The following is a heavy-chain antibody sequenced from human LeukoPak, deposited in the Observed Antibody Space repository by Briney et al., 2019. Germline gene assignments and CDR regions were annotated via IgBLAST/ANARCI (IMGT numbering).Heavy chain of an antibody. CDR1: GGSISSYN. J-gene: IGHJ6*03. D-gene: IGHD2-2*01. CDR3: ARVIGSGTNPIVVVPAASHYYYMDV. V-gene: IGHV4-59*01. CDR2: IYYSGST. Sequence: KPSETLSLTCTVSGGSISSYNWSWIRQPPGKGLEWIGYIYYSGSTNYNPSLKSRVTISVDTSKNQFSLKLSSVTAADTAVYYCARVIGSGTNPIVVVPAASHYYYMDVWGKGTTVTVSS.